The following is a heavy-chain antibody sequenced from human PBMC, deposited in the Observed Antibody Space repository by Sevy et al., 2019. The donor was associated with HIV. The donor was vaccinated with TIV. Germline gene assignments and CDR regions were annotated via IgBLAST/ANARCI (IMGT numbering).Heavy chain of an antibody. CDR2: ISSSSYI. CDR1: GFTFSSYS. CDR3: ARDAHNYYDSSGLEFDY. D-gene: IGHD3-22*01. Sequence: GGSLRLSCAASGFTFSSYSMNWVRQAPGKGLEWVSSISSSSYIYYADSVKGRFTISRDNAKNSLYLQMNSLRAEDTAVYYCARDAHNYYDSSGLEFDYWGQGTLVTVSS. V-gene: IGHV3-21*01. J-gene: IGHJ4*02.